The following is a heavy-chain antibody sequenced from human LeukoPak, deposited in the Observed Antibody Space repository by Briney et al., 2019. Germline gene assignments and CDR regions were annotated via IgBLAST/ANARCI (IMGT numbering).Heavy chain of an antibody. V-gene: IGHV3-21*01. Sequence: GGSLRLSCAASGFTFSTYSMNWVRQAPGKGLECVSSISSSSTYIYYADSVKGRFTISRDNAKNSLYLQMNSLRAEDTAVYYCARDIEDYCSGGSCYYYMDVWGKGTTVTVSS. D-gene: IGHD2-15*01. CDR2: ISSSSTYI. CDR3: ARDIEDYCSGGSCYYYMDV. J-gene: IGHJ6*03. CDR1: GFTFSTYS.